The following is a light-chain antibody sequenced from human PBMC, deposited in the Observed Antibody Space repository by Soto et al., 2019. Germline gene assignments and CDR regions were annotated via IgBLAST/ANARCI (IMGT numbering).Light chain of an antibody. J-gene: IGKJ2*02. CDR3: QQYDILHRT. Sequence: DIQMTQSPSSLSASVGDRVTITCQASQDINKYLNWYQQKPGKAPKLLIYDASNLETGVPSRFSGGGSGTHFTFTISSLQAEDLATDYCQQYDILHRTFGQGTKLEIK. CDR1: QDINKY. CDR2: DAS. V-gene: IGKV1-33*01.